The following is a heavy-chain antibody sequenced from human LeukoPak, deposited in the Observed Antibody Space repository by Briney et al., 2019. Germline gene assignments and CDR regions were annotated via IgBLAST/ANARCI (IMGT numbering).Heavy chain of an antibody. V-gene: IGHV3-30-3*01. D-gene: IGHD3-10*01. Sequence: GALIPSCGAPGFTFSSYSMHWVRQAPGQGLEGGAVISYDGSNKYYADSVKGRFTISRDNSKNTLYLQMNSLRAEDTAVYYCARDWYRMVRGVVFHWGQGTLVTVSS. CDR2: ISYDGSNK. CDR1: GFTFSSYS. CDR3: ARDWYRMVRGVVFH. J-gene: IGHJ4*02.